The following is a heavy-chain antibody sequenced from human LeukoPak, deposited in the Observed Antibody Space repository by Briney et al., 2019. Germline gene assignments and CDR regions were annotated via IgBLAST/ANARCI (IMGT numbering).Heavy chain of an antibody. V-gene: IGHV3-30*04. J-gene: IGHJ4*02. D-gene: IGHD4-17*01. Sequence: PGGSLRLSCAASGFTFSSHLMHWVRQAPGKGLEWVAVISLYGSDKYYADSVKGRFTISRDDSKNTLYLQMNSLRADDTAVYYCARDPTTRSNQPQYYIDYWGQGALVTVSS. CDR3: ARDPTTRSNQPQYYIDY. CDR1: GFTFSSHL. CDR2: ISLYGSDK.